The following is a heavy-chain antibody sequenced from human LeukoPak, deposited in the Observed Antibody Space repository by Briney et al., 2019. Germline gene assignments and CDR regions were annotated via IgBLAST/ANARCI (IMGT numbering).Heavy chain of an antibody. V-gene: IGHV3-30*02. D-gene: IGHD2-2*01. J-gene: IGHJ3*02. CDR1: GFTFSSYG. Sequence: PGGSLRLSCAASGFTFSSYGMHWVRQAPGKGLEWVAFIRYDGSNKYYADSVKGRFTISRDNSKNTLYLQMNSLRAEDTAVYYCARAGTVVVPAAIRGDAFDIWGQGTMVTVSS. CDR2: IRYDGSNK. CDR3: ARAGTVVVPAAIRGDAFDI.